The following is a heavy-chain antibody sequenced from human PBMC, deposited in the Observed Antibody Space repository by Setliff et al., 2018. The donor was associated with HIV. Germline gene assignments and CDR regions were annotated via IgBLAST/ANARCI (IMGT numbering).Heavy chain of an antibody. Sequence: PSETLSLTCAVYGGSFSGYYWSWIRQPPGKGLEWIGETNHSGSTNYNPSLKSRVTISVDRSGNQFSLRLTSVTAADTAVYYCATCRHRPSNWFDPWGQGTVVTVSS. J-gene: IGHJ5*02. V-gene: IGHV4-34*01. CDR2: TNHSGST. CDR1: GGSFSGYY. CDR3: ATCRHRPSNWFDP.